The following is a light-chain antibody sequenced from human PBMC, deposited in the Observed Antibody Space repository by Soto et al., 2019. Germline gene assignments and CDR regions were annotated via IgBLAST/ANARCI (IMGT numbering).Light chain of an antibody. J-gene: IGKJ1*01. CDR2: RAS. V-gene: IGKV3-15*01. Sequence: EIVMTQSPASLSVSPGDRATLSCRASQSLNDNLAWYQQKPGQAPRLLIYRASTRATGVPARFSASGSGTEFTLTISSLQSEDSAVYYCHQYSNWPPWTFDPGTKVEIK. CDR3: HQYSNWPPWT. CDR1: QSLNDN.